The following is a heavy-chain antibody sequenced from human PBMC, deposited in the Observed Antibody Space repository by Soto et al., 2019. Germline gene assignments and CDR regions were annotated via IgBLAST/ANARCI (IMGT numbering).Heavy chain of an antibody. D-gene: IGHD3-10*01. CDR2: FKPTGGGST. V-gene: IGHV1-46*01. Sequence: ASVKVSCKTSGYIFTSYGISWVRQAPGQGLEWMGVFKPTGGGSTSYAQRFQGRVTVTRDTSTSTVYMELGSLRFDDTAVYFCASDYGSGVEMDVWGQGTRVTV. CDR1: GYIFTSYG. J-gene: IGHJ6*02. CDR3: ASDYGSGVEMDV.